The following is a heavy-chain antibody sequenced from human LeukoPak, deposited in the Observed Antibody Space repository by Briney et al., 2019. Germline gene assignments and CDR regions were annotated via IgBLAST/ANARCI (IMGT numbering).Heavy chain of an antibody. J-gene: IGHJ4*02. CDR1: GFSLSTSGMC. CDR3: ARSQRPYGPGYYFDY. D-gene: IGHD3-10*01. CDR2: IDWDDDK. Sequence: SGPALVKPTQTLTLTCTFSGFSLSTSGMCVSWIRQPPGKALEWLARIDWDDDKYYSKYLKTRLSISKDTSKNQVVLTMTNMDFVDTATYYCARSQRPYGPGYYFDYWGQGTLVTVSS. V-gene: IGHV2-70*11.